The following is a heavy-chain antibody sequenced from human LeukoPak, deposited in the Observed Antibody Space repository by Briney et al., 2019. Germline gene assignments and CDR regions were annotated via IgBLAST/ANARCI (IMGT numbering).Heavy chain of an antibody. CDR3: AKEASGYGYYFDY. Sequence: GGSLRLSRAVSGFTFSSFAMSWVRQAPGKGLEWVSVISDSGGTTFYADSVKGRFTISRDNSKNTLYLQMSSLRAEDTAVYYCAKEASGYGYYFDYWGQGTLVTVSS. CDR2: ISDSGGTT. J-gene: IGHJ4*02. D-gene: IGHD3-10*01. CDR1: GFTFSSFA. V-gene: IGHV3-23*01.